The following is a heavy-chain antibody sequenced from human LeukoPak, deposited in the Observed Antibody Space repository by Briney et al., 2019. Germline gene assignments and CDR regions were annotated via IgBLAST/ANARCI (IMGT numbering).Heavy chain of an antibody. D-gene: IGHD3-10*01. CDR2: ISAYNGNT. CDR1: GYTFTSYG. Sequence: ASVKVSCKASGYTFTSYGISWVRQAPGQGLEWMGWISAYNGNTNYAQKLQGRVTMTTDTSTSTAYMELRSLRSDDTAVYYCARDPLGGFAELSNDYWGQGTLVTVSS. V-gene: IGHV1-18*01. J-gene: IGHJ4*02. CDR3: ARDPLGGFAELSNDY.